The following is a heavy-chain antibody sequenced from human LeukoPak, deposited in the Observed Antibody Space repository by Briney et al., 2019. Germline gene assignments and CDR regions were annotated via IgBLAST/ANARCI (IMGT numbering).Heavy chain of an antibody. CDR1: GGSFSHYY. CDR3: ASDCSGGSCYSVDY. Sequence: SETLSLTCAVYGGSFSHYYWSWIRQPPGKGLEWIEEINHSGSTNYDPSLKSRVTISVDTSKNQFSLKLSSVTAADTAVYYCASDCSGGSCYSVDYWGQGTLVTVSS. V-gene: IGHV4-34*01. CDR2: INHSGST. D-gene: IGHD2-15*01. J-gene: IGHJ4*02.